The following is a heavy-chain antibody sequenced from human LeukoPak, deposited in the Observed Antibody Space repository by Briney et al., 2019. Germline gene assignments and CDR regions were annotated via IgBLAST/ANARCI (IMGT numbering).Heavy chain of an antibody. CDR1: GFTFSSYW. J-gene: IGHJ6*02. CDR3: ARDSGRNGCSSTSCYLYYYGMDV. D-gene: IGHD2-2*01. CDR2: IKQDGSEK. V-gene: IGHV3-7*01. Sequence: GGSLRLSCAASGFTFSSYWMIWVRQAPGKGREGVANIKQDGSEKYYVDSVKGRFTISRDNAKNSLYLQMNSLRAEDTAVYYCARDSGRNGCSSTSCYLYYYGMDVWGQGTTVTASS.